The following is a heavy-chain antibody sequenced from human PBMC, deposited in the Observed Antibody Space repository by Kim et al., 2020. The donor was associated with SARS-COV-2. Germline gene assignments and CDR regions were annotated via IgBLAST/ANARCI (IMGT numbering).Heavy chain of an antibody. CDR1: GFTFSSYA. CDR3: AKETPPWARGTDY. J-gene: IGHJ4*02. V-gene: IGHV3-23*01. Sequence: GGSLRLSCAASGFTFSSYAMSWVRQAPGKGLEWMSAICGSGRSTVYADSVKGRFTISRDNSKNTLYLQMNSLRVEDTAVYYCAKETPPWARGTDYWGQGTLVTGSS. CDR2: ICGSGRST.